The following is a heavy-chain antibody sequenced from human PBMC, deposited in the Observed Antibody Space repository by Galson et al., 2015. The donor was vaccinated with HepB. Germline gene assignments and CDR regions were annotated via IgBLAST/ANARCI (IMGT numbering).Heavy chain of an antibody. D-gene: IGHD3-16*01. V-gene: IGHV3-23*01. CDR1: GFTFSSYA. Sequence: SLRLSCAASGFTFSSYAMSWVRQAPGKGLEWVSLFSGDNTYYADYVKGRFTISRDNSKDTLYLQMNSLRADDTALYYCARTQGLGWFDPWGQGTLVTVSS. J-gene: IGHJ5*02. CDR3: ARTQGLGWFDP. CDR2: FSGDNT.